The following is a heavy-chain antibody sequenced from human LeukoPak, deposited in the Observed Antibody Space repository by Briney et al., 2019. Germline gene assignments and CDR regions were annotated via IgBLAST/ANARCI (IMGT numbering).Heavy chain of an antibody. V-gene: IGHV5-10-1*01. D-gene: IGHD2-2*01. CDR2: IDPSDSYT. CDR1: GYSFTNYW. Sequence: GESLRISCKGSGYSFTNYWINWVRQMPGKGLEWMGRIDPSDSYTNYSPSFQGHVTISADKSISTAYLQWSSLMASDTAIYYCARLRSTTRCQTSYWCPGTLFT. CDR3: ARLRSTTRCQTSY. J-gene: IGHJ4*02.